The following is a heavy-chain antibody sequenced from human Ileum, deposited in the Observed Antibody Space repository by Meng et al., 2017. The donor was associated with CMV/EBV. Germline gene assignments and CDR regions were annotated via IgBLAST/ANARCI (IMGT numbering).Heavy chain of an antibody. J-gene: IGHJ4*02. CDR2: ISYDGSDK. CDR1: GFTFSSYP. CDR3: ARDSTVDGYYFDY. D-gene: IGHD2-15*01. V-gene: IGHV3-30-3*01. Sequence: GESLKISCTASGFTFSSYPIHWVRQAPGKGLEWVAIISYDGSDKKYADSVKGRFTISRDNSKNSLYLEMSSLRTEDTAIYYCARDSTVDGYYFDYWGQGTLVTSPQ.